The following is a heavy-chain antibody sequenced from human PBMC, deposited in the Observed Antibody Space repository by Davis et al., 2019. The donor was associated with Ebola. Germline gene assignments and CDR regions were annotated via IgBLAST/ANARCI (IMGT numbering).Heavy chain of an antibody. Sequence: PGGSLRLSCAASGFTVSSNYMSWVRQAPGKGLEWVSVIYSGGSTYYADSVKGRFTISRDNSKNTLYLQMNSLRAEDTAVYYCARDSSDGSNTWGYFDYWGQGTLVTVSS. J-gene: IGHJ4*02. V-gene: IGHV3-66*01. CDR1: GFTVSSNY. CDR3: ARDSSDGSNTWGYFDY. CDR2: IYSGGST. D-gene: IGHD5-24*01.